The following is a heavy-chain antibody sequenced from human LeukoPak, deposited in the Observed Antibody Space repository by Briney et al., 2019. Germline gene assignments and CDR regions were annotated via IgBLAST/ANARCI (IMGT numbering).Heavy chain of an antibody. D-gene: IGHD6-6*01. V-gene: IGHV3-13*01. CDR1: GFTFSSYD. CDR3: ARLEYSSYNFDY. Sequence: PGGSLRLSCAASGFTFSSYDMHWVRQATGKGLEWVSAIGTAGDTYYPGSVKGRFTISRENAKNSLYLQMNSLRAEDTAVYYCARLEYSSYNFDYWGQGTLVTVSS. CDR2: IGTAGDT. J-gene: IGHJ4*02.